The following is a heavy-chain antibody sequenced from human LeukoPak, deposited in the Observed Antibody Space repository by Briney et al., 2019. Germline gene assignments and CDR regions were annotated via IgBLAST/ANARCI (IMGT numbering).Heavy chain of an antibody. D-gene: IGHD3-9*01. V-gene: IGHV4-30-2*01. Sequence: SETLPLTCAVSGGSISSGGYSWSWIRQPPGKGLEWIGYIYHSGSTYYNPSLKSRVTISVDRSKNQFSLKLSSVTAADTAVYYCARTYYDILTGFGWFDPWGQGTLVTVSS. CDR2: IYHSGST. CDR3: ARTYYDILTGFGWFDP. CDR1: GGSISSGGYS. J-gene: IGHJ5*02.